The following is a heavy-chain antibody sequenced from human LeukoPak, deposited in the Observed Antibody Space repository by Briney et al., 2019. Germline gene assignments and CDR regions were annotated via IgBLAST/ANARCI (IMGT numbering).Heavy chain of an antibody. CDR1: GDSISSYY. J-gene: IGHJ5*02. D-gene: IGHD5-18*01. V-gene: IGHV4-4*07. CDR2: IYTSGST. Sequence: SETLSLTCTVSGDSISSYYWSWIRQPAGKGLEWIGRIYTSGSTSYNPSLKSRVTMSVDTSKNQFSLKLSSVTAADTAVYYCARGGRSYDSHGKFDPWGQGTLVTVSS. CDR3: ARGGRSYDSHGKFDP.